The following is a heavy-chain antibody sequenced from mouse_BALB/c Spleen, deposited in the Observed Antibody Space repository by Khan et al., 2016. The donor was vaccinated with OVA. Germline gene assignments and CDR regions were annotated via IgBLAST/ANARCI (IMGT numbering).Heavy chain of an antibody. CDR3: ARSNYYGRGLYAMVY. D-gene: IGHD1-1*01. Sequence: DLVEPGASVKLSCKASGYTFTSYWINWIKERPGQGLEWIGQIGPGSGSAYYNELFKGKATLTVDTSSSTVYIQLSSLSSEDSAVYFCARSNYYGRGLYAMVYWGQGTSVTVSS. CDR1: GYTFTSYW. CDR2: IGPGSGSA. V-gene: IGHV1S41*01. J-gene: IGHJ4*01.